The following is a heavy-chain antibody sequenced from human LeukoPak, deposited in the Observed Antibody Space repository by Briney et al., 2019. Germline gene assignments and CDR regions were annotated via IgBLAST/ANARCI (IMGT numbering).Heavy chain of an antibody. CDR3: ARDQVAQDAFDI. CDR2: IYSGGST. V-gene: IGHV3-53*01. CDR1: GFTFTNFA. J-gene: IGHJ3*02. Sequence: GGSLRLSCAASGFTFTNFAMNWVRQAPGKGLEWVSVIYSGGSTYYADSVKGRFTISRDNSKNTLYLQMNSLRAEDTAVYYCARDQVAQDAFDIWGQGTMVTVSS. D-gene: IGHD2-15*01.